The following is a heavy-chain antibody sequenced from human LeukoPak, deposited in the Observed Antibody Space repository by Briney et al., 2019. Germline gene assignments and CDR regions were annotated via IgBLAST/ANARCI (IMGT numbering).Heavy chain of an antibody. J-gene: IGHJ4*02. Sequence: GGSLRLSCEVSGLTFSTYCMTWVRQAPGKGLEWVASINQNGREKYYVDSVKGRFTISRDNAKDSLYLQMNSLRDEATAVYYCARSLGDDWGQGTLVTVSS. V-gene: IGHV3-7*01. CDR2: INQNGREK. CDR3: ARSLGDD. CDR1: GLTFSTYC. D-gene: IGHD3-16*01.